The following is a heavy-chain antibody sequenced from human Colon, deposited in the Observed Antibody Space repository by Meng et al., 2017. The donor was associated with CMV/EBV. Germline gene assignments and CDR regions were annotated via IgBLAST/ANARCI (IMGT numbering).Heavy chain of an antibody. V-gene: IGHV4-59*01. J-gene: IGHJ5*02. D-gene: IGHD6-13*01. CDR1: GDSISSYY. CDR3: ARESRGSWYDIWFDP. Sequence: GSLRLSCTVSGDSISSYYWSWIRQPPGKGLEWIGYIYYSGSSNYNPSLKSRVTMSVDTSKNQFSLKVTSVTAADTAVYYCARESRGSWYDIWFDPWGQGTLVTVSS. CDR2: IYYSGSS.